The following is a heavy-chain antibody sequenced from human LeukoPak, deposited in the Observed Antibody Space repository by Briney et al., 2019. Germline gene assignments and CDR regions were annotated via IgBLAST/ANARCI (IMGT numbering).Heavy chain of an antibody. CDR1: GFTFSSYA. J-gene: IGHJ6*03. CDR2: ISYDGSNK. CDR3: ASMVRGPPDYYYYMDV. Sequence: PGGSLRLSCAASGFTFSSYAMHWVRQAPGKGLEWVAVISYDGSNKYYADSVKGRFTISRGNSKNTLYLQMNSLRAEDTAVYYCASMVRGPPDYYYYMDVWGKGTTVTVSS. V-gene: IGHV3-30*04. D-gene: IGHD3-10*01.